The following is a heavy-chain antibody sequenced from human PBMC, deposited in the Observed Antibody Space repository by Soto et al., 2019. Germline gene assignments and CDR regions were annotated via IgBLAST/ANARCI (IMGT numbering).Heavy chain of an antibody. CDR1: GYTFTHYY. J-gene: IGHJ4*02. D-gene: IGHD4-17*01. V-gene: IGHV1-46*01. CDR2: INPDTGTT. CDR3: ASCPIYGGDSYFAY. Sequence: QVQLVQSGAEVRKPGASVKLSCQASGYTFTHYYIHWVRQAPGQGLEWLGIINPDTGTTSYAQTFQGRATLTTDTSASTVYLELSGLAAEATAVYYCASCPIYGGDSYFAYWGQGTLVTVSS.